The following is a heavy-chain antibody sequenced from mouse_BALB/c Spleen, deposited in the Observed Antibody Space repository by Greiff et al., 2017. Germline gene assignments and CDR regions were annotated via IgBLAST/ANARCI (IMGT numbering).Heavy chain of an antibody. V-gene: IGHV5-17*02. D-gene: IGHD4-1*01. CDR2: ISSGSSTI. J-gene: IGHJ1*01. Sequence: EVQRVESGGGLVQPGGSRKLSCAASGFTFSSFGMHWVRQAPEKGLEWVAYISSGSSTIYYADTVKGRFTISRDNPKNTLFLQMTSLRSEDTAMYYCAITGTWHFDVWGAGTTVTVSS. CDR1: GFTFSSFG. CDR3: AITGTWHFDV.